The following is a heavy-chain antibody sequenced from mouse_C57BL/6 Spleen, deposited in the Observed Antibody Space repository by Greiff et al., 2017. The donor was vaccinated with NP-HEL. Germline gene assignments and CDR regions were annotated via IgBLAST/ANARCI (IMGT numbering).Heavy chain of an antibody. D-gene: IGHD2-4*01. CDR2: IHPSDSDT. CDR3: SMIYYDYDGGAY. J-gene: IGHJ3*01. CDR1: GYTFTSYW. Sequence: VQLQQPGAELVKPGASVKVSCKASGYTFTSYWMHWVKQRPGQGLEWIGRIHPSDSDTNYNQKFKGKATLTVDKSSSTAYMLLSSLTSEDSAVFYCSMIYYDYDGGAYWGQGTLVTVSA. V-gene: IGHV1-74*01.